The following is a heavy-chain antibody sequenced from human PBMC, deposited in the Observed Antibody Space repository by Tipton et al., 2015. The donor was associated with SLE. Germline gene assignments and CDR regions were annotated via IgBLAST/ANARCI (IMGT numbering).Heavy chain of an antibody. J-gene: IGHJ6*03. V-gene: IGHV4-38-2*01. CDR3: ARQSVRGASCFCYMDV. CDR2: IYHSGLT. D-gene: IGHD2-15*01. Sequence: TLSLTCAVSGFYVSDGFYWGWIRQPPGKGLEWIASIYHSGLTYSNPSLKSRIAVSVDTSKNQFSLRLSSVTAADTALYYCARQSVRGASCFCYMDVCGKGPAVPVSS. CDR1: GFYVSDGFY.